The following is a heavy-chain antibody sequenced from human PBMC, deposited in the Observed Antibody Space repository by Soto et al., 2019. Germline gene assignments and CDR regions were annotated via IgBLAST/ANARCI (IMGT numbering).Heavy chain of an antibody. CDR2: IRSKANSYAT. Sequence: EVQLVESGGGLVQPGGTLKRSCAASGFTFSGSAMHWVRQASGKGLEWVGRIRSKANSYATAYAASVKGRVTISRDDSKITAYLQMNSLKTEDTAVYYCTSSALIDSYYYYGMDVWGQGTTVTVSS. J-gene: IGHJ6*02. CDR1: GFTFSGSA. D-gene: IGHD3-22*01. CDR3: TSSALIDSYYYYGMDV. V-gene: IGHV3-73*02.